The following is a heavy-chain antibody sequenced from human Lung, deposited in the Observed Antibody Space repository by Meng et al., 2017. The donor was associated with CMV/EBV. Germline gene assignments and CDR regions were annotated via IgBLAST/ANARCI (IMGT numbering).Heavy chain of an antibody. J-gene: IGHJ4*02. D-gene: IGHD1-14*01. Sequence: SXTLSLXCAVHGESFSGYSWSWIRQPPGKGLEWIGEISHSGITNYNPSLKSRVTISLDTSKNQFSLKLNSVAAADTAVFYCARTLPPARGHRLDYWGQGTXVPVSS. CDR2: ISHSGIT. CDR1: GESFSGYS. V-gene: IGHV4-34*01. CDR3: ARTLPPARGHRLDY.